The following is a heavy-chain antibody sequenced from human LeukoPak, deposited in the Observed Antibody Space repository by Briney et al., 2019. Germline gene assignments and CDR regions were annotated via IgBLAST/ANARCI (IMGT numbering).Heavy chain of an antibody. Sequence: ASVKVSCKASGGTFSSYAISWVRQAPGQGLEWMGGIIPIFGTANYAQKFQGRVTITADKSTSTAYMELSSLRSEDTAVYYCARAGGYCSSTSCYLGYWGQGTLVTVSS. J-gene: IGHJ4*02. CDR2: IIPIFGTA. CDR1: GGTFSSYA. V-gene: IGHV1-69*06. D-gene: IGHD2-2*01. CDR3: ARAGGYCSSTSCYLGY.